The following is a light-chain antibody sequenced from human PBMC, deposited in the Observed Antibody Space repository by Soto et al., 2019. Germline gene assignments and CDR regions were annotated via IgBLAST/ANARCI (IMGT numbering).Light chain of an antibody. J-gene: IGKJ1*01. V-gene: IGKV1-6*01. CDR1: QGIRNE. Sequence: AIQMTQSPSSLSASVGDRVTITCRASQGIRNELGWYQQKPGKAPKALIYAVSNLQSGVPSRFSGSGSGTDFTLTISSLQPEDVAVYYCLQDHNSPRTFGQGTKVEIK. CDR2: AVS. CDR3: LQDHNSPRT.